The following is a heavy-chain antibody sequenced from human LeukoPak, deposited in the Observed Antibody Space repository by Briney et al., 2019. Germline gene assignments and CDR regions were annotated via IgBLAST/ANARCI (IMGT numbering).Heavy chain of an antibody. V-gene: IGHV3-23*01. CDR2: ISGSGGGT. J-gene: IGHJ4*02. Sequence: TGGSLRLSCAVSGVTLSDYGMSWVRQATGKGLEWVAGISGSGGGTVYADSVKGRFTISRDNPKNTLYLQMNSLRAEDTAVYFCAKRGVVIRVVLVGFHKEAYYFDSWGQGALVTVSS. CDR3: AKRGVVIRVVLVGFHKEAYYFDS. D-gene: IGHD3-10*01. CDR1: GVTLSDYG.